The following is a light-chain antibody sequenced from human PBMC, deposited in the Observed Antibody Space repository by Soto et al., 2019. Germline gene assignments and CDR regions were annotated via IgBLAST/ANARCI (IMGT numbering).Light chain of an antibody. Sequence: QSALTQPASVSGSPGQSITISCTGTSSDVGGYNYVSWYQQHPGKAPKLMIYEVSNRPSGVSNRFSGSKSGNTASLTISGPQGEDEADYYCSSYTSSSTLVFGGGTKLTVL. CDR1: SSDVGGYNY. CDR3: SSYTSSSTLV. V-gene: IGLV2-14*01. CDR2: EVS. J-gene: IGLJ3*02.